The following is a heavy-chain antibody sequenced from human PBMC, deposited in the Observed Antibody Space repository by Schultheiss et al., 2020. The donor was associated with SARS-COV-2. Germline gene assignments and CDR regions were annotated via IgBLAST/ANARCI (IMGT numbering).Heavy chain of an antibody. Sequence: SETLSLTCTVSGGSISSSSYYWSWIRQHPGKGLEWIGYIYYSGSTNYNPSLKSRVTISVDTSKNQFSLKLSSVTAADTAVYYCARDSDGIDYWGQGTLVTVSS. J-gene: IGHJ4*02. CDR3: ARDSDGIDY. D-gene: IGHD5-24*01. CDR2: IYYSGST. V-gene: IGHV4-61*01. CDR1: GGSISSSSYY.